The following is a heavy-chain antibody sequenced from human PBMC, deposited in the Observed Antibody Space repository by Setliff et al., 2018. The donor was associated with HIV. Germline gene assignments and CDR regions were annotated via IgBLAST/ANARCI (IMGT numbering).Heavy chain of an antibody. D-gene: IGHD2-2*01. CDR3: ARVGQGSYCSSTSCLDY. V-gene: IGHV3-21*01. CDR1: GFTFSSYS. CDR2: ISSSSSYI. J-gene: IGHJ4*02. Sequence: PGGSLRLSCAASGFTFSSYSMNWVRQAPGKGLEWVSSISSSSSYIYYADSVKGRFTISRDNAKNSLYLQMNSLGAEDTAVYYCARVGQGSYCSSTSCLDYWGQGTLVTVSS.